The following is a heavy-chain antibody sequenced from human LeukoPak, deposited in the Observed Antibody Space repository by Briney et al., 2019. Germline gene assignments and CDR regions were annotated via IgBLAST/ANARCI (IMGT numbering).Heavy chain of an antibody. D-gene: IGHD2-8*01. CDR2: ISSSSSTI. V-gene: IGHV3-48*01. Sequence: QPGGSLLLSCAASGFTFSSYSMNWVRQAPGKGLEWVSYISSSSSTIYYADSVKGRFTISRDNAKNSLYLQMNSLRAEDTAVYYCARVPPYCTNGVCYTTLDYWGQGTLVTVSS. CDR1: GFTFSSYS. J-gene: IGHJ4*02. CDR3: ARVPPYCTNGVCYTTLDY.